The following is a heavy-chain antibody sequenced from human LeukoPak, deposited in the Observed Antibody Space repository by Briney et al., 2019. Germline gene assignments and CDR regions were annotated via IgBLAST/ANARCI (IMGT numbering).Heavy chain of an antibody. CDR3: ARSGRLLLWFGELLSGAPYFDY. V-gene: IGHV1-8*01. CDR2: MNPNSGNT. Sequence: GASVKVSCKASGYTFTSYDINGVRQATGQGLEWMGWMNPNSGNTGYAQKFQGRVTMTRNTSISTAYMELSSLRSEDTAVYYCARSGRLLLWFGELLSGAPYFDYWGQGTLVTVSS. D-gene: IGHD3-10*01. J-gene: IGHJ4*02. CDR1: GYTFTSYD.